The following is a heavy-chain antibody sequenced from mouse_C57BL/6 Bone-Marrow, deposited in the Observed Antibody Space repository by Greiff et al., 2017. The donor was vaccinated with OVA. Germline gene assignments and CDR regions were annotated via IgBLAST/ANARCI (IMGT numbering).Heavy chain of an antibody. Sequence: VQLQQPGAELVMPGASVKLSCKASGYTFTSYWMHWVKQRPGQGLEWIGEIDPSDSYTNYNQKFKGKSTLTVDKSSSTAYMQLSSLTSEDSAVDYCARAGLLRVYYFDYWGQGTTLTVSS. D-gene: IGHD2-1*01. CDR2: IDPSDSYT. CDR1: GYTFTSYW. J-gene: IGHJ2*01. CDR3: ARAGLLRVYYFDY. V-gene: IGHV1-69*01.